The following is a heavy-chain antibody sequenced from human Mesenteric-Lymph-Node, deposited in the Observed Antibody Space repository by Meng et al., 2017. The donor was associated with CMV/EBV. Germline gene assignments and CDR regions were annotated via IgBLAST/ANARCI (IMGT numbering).Heavy chain of an antibody. Sequence: GESLKISCAASGFTFSSYSMNWVRQAPGKGLEWVSSISSSSSYIYYADSVKGRFTISRDNAKNSLYLQMNSLRAEDTAVYYCARYYCSSTSCYGFDYWGQGTLVTVSS. CDR1: GFTFSSYS. V-gene: IGHV3-21*01. CDR3: ARYYCSSTSCYGFDY. CDR2: ISSSSSYI. J-gene: IGHJ4*02. D-gene: IGHD2-2*01.